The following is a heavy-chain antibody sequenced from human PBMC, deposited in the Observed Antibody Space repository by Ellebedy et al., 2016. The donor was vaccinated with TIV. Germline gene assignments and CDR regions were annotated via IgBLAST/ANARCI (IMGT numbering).Heavy chain of an antibody. Sequence: GESLKISXAASGFTFSGYGMHWVRQAPGKGLEWVAVIWYDGSKTYYGDSVKGRVTISRDDTKSTLFLQMNSLRAKDTAVYYCARDLGTVNYYFDYWGQGTLVTVSS. CDR2: IWYDGSKT. D-gene: IGHD4-17*01. J-gene: IGHJ4*02. V-gene: IGHV3-33*01. CDR3: ARDLGTVNYYFDY. CDR1: GFTFSGYG.